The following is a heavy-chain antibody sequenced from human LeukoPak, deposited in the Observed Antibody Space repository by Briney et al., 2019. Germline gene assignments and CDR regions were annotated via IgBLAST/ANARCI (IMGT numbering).Heavy chain of an antibody. Sequence: EGSLRLSCAASGFTFSSYGMSWVRQAPGKGLEWVSAISGSGGSTYYADSVKGRFTISRDNSKNSLYLQMNSLRAEDTAVYYCAKHYYDSSGLGDAFDIWGQGTMVTVSS. J-gene: IGHJ3*02. D-gene: IGHD3-22*01. V-gene: IGHV3-23*01. CDR1: GFTFSSYG. CDR3: AKHYYDSSGLGDAFDI. CDR2: ISGSGGST.